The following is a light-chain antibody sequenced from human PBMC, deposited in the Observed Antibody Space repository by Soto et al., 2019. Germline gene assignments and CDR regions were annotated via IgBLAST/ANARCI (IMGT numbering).Light chain of an antibody. Sequence: EIVLTQSPGTLSLSPGERATLSCRASQSVFNNHIGWYQQKPGQAPRLLIYGASSRATGIPDRFSGSGSGTDFTLTISRLEPEDFAVYYCQQYGSSPLTFGPGTKVDIK. J-gene: IGKJ3*01. CDR3: QQYGSSPLT. CDR1: QSVFNNH. V-gene: IGKV3-20*01. CDR2: GAS.